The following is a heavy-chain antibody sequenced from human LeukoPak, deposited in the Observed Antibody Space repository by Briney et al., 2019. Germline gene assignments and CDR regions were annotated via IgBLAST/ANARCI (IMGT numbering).Heavy chain of an antibody. CDR1: GYTFTGYY. CDR3: ARQGTGGSSF. Sequence: ASVKVSCKASGYTFTGYYIHWVRQAPGQGLEWMGRINPNSGGTNYAQKFQGRVSMTRDTSISTAYMELTRLRSDDTAVYYCARQGTGGSSFWGQGTLVHVSS. J-gene: IGHJ4*02. V-gene: IGHV1-2*02. D-gene: IGHD6-13*01. CDR2: INPNSGGT.